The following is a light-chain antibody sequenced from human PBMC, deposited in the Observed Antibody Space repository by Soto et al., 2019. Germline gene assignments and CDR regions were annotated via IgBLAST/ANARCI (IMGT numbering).Light chain of an antibody. CDR1: QSISSH. CDR3: QQSYSTPIT. V-gene: IGKV1-39*01. J-gene: IGKJ5*01. CDR2: TAS. Sequence: DIQMTQSPSSLSASVGDRVTITCRASQSISSHLNWYQQKPGKAPKLLIYTASSLQSGVPSRFSGSGSGTDFTLTISSLQPDDFATYYCQQSYSTPITFGQGTRLEIK.